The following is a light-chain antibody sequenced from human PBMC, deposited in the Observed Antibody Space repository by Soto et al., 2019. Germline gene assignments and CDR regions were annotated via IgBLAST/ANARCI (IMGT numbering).Light chain of an antibody. V-gene: IGKV1-39*01. J-gene: IGKJ2*01. CDR1: QSISSY. CDR2: AAS. CDR3: QQSYSTTSVYT. Sequence: DIQMTQSPSSLSASVGDRVTITCRASQSISSYLNWYQQKPGNAPKLLIYAASSLQSVVPSRFSGSGSGTDFTLTISSLQPEDFATYYCQQSYSTTSVYTFGQGTKLEIK.